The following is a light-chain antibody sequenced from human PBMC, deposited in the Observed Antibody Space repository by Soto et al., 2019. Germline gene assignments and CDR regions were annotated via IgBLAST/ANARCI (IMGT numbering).Light chain of an antibody. V-gene: IGKV3-11*01. CDR1: QSVSSY. J-gene: IGKJ1*01. Sequence: EIVLSQSPATLSLSPGDRATLSCRASQSVSSYLAWYQQKPGQAPRLLIYDASDRATGIPARFSGSGSGTDFTLTISSLEPEDFAVYYGQQRSNWPRTFGQGTKVEIK. CDR2: DAS. CDR3: QQRSNWPRT.